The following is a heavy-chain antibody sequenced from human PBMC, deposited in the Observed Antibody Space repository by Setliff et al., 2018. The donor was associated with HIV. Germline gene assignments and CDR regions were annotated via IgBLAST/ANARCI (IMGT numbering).Heavy chain of an antibody. V-gene: IGHV4-4*08. Sequence: SETLSLTCSVSGISINGYYWSWIRQSPRTRLEWIGYVSSIGNTNYNPSLKGRVTISVDTSKNQFSLQLNSVTAADTAVYFCARTSAPYFFDFWGQGAQVTVSS. D-gene: IGHD1-26*01. J-gene: IGHJ4*02. CDR2: VSSIGNT. CDR1: GISINGYY. CDR3: ARTSAPYFFDF.